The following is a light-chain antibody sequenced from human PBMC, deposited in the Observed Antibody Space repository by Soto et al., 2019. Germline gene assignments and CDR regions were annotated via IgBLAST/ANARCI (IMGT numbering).Light chain of an antibody. Sequence: QSVLTQPPSVSGAPGQRVTISCTGSSYNIGAGYDVHWYQQLPGTAPKLLIYANNNRPSGVPDRFSGSKSGTSASLAITGLQAEDEADYYCQSYDSSLSGSNYVFGTGTKLTVL. CDR2: ANN. V-gene: IGLV1-40*01. J-gene: IGLJ1*01. CDR1: SYNIGAGYD. CDR3: QSYDSSLSGSNYV.